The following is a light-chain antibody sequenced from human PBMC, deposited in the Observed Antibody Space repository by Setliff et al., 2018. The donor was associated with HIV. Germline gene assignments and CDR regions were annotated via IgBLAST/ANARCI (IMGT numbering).Light chain of an antibody. J-gene: IGLJ1*01. CDR3: AAWDDSLHGSYV. CDR2: KND. Sequence: QSVLTQPPSASGTPGQRVTISCSGSSSNIGSNTVTWYQQLPGTAPKLLIYKNDQRPSGVPDRFSGSKSGTSASLAISGLQSGDEADYYCAAWDDSLHGSYVFGAGTKVTV. V-gene: IGLV1-44*01. CDR1: SSNIGSNT.